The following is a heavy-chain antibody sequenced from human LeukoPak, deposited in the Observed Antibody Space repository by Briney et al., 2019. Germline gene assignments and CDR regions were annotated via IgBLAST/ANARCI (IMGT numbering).Heavy chain of an antibody. J-gene: IGHJ4*02. CDR2: IVVGSDDT. CDR3: AAAYRYFYDRGGYFDY. Sequence: SVKVSCKASGFTFSRSAMQWVRQARGQRLEWMGWIVVGSDDTNYAQKFQERVTITRDMSTSTAYMELSSLRSEDTAVYYCAAAYRYFYDRGGYFDYWGQGTLVTVSS. D-gene: IGHD3-22*01. V-gene: IGHV1-58*02. CDR1: GFTFSRSA.